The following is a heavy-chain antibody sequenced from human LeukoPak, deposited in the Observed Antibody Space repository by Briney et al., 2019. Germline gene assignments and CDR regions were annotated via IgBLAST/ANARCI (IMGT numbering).Heavy chain of an antibody. Sequence: GGSLRLSCAASGFTFDDYAMHWVRQAPGKGLEWVSGISWNSGSIGYADSVKGRFTISRDNAKNSLYLQMNSLRAEDTAVYYCAKDLGEGAARYYFDYWGQGTLVTVSS. CDR2: ISWNSGSI. D-gene: IGHD6-6*01. V-gene: IGHV3-9*01. CDR1: GFTFDDYA. CDR3: AKDLGEGAARYYFDY. J-gene: IGHJ4*02.